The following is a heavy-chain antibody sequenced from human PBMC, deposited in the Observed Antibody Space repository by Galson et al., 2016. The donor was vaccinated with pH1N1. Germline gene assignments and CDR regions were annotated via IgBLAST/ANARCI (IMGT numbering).Heavy chain of an antibody. V-gene: IGHV4-34*01. J-gene: IGHJ4*02. CDR3: ARGFLERLEADNSGVFDY. CDR1: GESFNNFY. Sequence: SETLSLTCAVYGESFNNFYWSWIRQPPGKGLEWIGEIDHRGSTNYNTSLKSRVTISIDTYKNQFSLNLRSVTAADSAVFYCARGFLERLEADNSGVFDYWGQGILVTVS. CDR2: IDHRGST. D-gene: IGHD4-23*01.